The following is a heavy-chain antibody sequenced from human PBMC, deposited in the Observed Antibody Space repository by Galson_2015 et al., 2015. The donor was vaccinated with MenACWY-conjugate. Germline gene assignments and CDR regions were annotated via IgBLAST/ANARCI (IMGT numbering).Heavy chain of an antibody. D-gene: IGHD1-1*01. V-gene: IGHV3-23*01. CDR1: GFAFSRSA. J-gene: IGHJ4*02. Sequence: SLRLSCAASGFAFSRSAMSWVRQAPGKGLEWVSAISPSGGRTYYADSVKGRFTISRDNSKSTLYLQLNGLRAGDTAIYYCSKEGGLPSPNEGDCWGQGTLVTVSS. CDR2: ISPSGGRT. CDR3: SKEGGLPSPNEGDC.